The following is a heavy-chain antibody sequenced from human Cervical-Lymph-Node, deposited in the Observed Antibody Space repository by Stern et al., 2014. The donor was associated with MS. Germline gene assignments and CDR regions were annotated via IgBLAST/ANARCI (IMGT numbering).Heavy chain of an antibody. CDR1: EYTHNNYL. V-gene: IGHV1-46*02. CDR3: AVRYCSGGRCYSVPDV. J-gene: IGHJ6*02. CDR2: INPNGAP. Sequence: QVQLVQSGSEVKKPGASVKVSCKASEYTHNNYLIHWVRQAPGQRPDWMGVINPNGAPNYAQKVQDRVTMTTDASTSTFYMELSRLRSEDTAVYYCAVRYCSGGRCYSVPDVGGQGTTVIVSS. D-gene: IGHD2-15*01.